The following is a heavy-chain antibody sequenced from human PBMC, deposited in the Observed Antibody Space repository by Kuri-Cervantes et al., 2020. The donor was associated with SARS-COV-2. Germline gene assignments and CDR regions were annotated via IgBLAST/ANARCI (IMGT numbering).Heavy chain of an antibody. CDR3: ARGITMVRGVIDY. Sequence: GESLKISCAASGFTFSSYVMSWVRQAPGKGLEWVSAISGSGGSTYYADSVKGRFTISRDNSKNTLYLQMNSLRAEDTAVYYCARGITMVRGVIDYWGQGTLVTVSS. V-gene: IGHV3-23*01. CDR1: GFTFSSYV. J-gene: IGHJ4*02. D-gene: IGHD3-10*01. CDR2: ISGSGGST.